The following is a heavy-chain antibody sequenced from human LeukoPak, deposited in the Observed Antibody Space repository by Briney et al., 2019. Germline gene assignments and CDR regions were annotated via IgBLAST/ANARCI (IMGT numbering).Heavy chain of an antibody. CDR1: GFTFSSYW. CDR2: IKQDGSEK. Sequence: PGGSLRLSCAASGFTFSSYWMSWVRQAPGKGLEWVANIKQDGSEKYYVDSVKGRFTISRDNAKNSLYLQMNSLRAEDTAVYYCARKYCTNGVCHNWFDPWGQGTLVTVSS. CDR3: ARKYCTNGVCHNWFDP. D-gene: IGHD2-8*01. J-gene: IGHJ5*02. V-gene: IGHV3-7*01.